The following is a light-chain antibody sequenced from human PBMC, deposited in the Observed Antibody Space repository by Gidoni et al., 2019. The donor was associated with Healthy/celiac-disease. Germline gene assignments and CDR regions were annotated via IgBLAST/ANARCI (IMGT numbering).Light chain of an antibody. CDR3: QQSYSTWT. CDR2: AAS. V-gene: IGKV1-39*01. Sequence: DIQMTQSPSSLSASVGDRVTITCRASQSISSYLNWYQQKPGTAPKLLIYAASSLQSGVPSWFSGSGSGTDFTLTISSLQPEDFATYYCQQSYSTWTFGQGTKVEIK. CDR1: QSISSY. J-gene: IGKJ1*01.